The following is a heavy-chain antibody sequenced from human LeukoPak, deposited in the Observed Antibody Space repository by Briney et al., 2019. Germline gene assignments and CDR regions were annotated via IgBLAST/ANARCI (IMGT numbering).Heavy chain of an antibody. D-gene: IGHD3-16*01. CDR2: VKQEGNVK. J-gene: IGHJ5*02. Sequence: GESLRLSCAASGFTFRSDWMSWARQAPGRGLDWVATVKQEGNVKYYVDSVKGRFTVSRDNTENSLYLQMNSLRVEDTAVYYCARLGGETTRFDLWGQGALVTVSS. V-gene: IGHV3-7*01. CDR1: GFTFRSDW. CDR3: ARLGGETTRFDL.